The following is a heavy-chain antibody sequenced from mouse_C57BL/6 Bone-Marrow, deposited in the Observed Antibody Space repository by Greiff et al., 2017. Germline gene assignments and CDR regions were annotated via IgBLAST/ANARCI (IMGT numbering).Heavy chain of an antibody. J-gene: IGHJ4*01. CDR2: IYPGSGST. D-gene: IGHD2-5*01. Sequence: VQLQQPGAELVKPGASVKMSCKASGYTFPSYWITWVKQRPGQGLEWIGDIYPGSGSTNYNEKFKSKATLTVDTSSSTAYMQLSSLTSEDSAVYYCARRGYSKNAMDYWGQGTSVTVSS. V-gene: IGHV1-55*01. CDR3: ARRGYSKNAMDY. CDR1: GYTFPSYW.